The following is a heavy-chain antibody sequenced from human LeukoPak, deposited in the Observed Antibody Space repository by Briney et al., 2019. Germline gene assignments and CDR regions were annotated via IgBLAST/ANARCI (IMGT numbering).Heavy chain of an antibody. V-gene: IGHV3-7*01. CDR3: ARDIGYSSSWYPSTNAFDI. CDR1: GFTFSSYW. J-gene: IGHJ3*02. D-gene: IGHD6-13*01. CDR2: IKQDGSEK. Sequence: GGTLRLSCAASGFTFSSYWMSWVRQAPGKGLEWVANIKQDGSEKYYVDSVKGRFTISRDNAKNSLYLQMNSLRAEDTAVYYCARDIGYSSSWYPSTNAFDIRGQGTMVTVSS.